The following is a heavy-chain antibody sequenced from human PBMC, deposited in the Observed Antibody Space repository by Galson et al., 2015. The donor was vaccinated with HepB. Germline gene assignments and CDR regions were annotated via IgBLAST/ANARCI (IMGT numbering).Heavy chain of an antibody. CDR3: ARQTNYYDSSGYPERDLFDY. CDR2: IYYSGST. Sequence: SETLSLTCTVSGGSISSSSYYWGWIRQPPGKGLEWIGSIYYSGSTYYNPSLKSRVTISVDTSKNQFSLKLSSVTAADTAVYYCARQTNYYDSSGYPERDLFDYWGQGTLVTVSS. V-gene: IGHV4-39*01. D-gene: IGHD3-22*01. J-gene: IGHJ4*02. CDR1: GGSISSSSYY.